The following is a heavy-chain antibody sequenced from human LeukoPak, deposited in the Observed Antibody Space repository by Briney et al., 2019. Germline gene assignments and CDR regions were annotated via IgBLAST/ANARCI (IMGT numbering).Heavy chain of an antibody. Sequence: TGGSLRLSCAASGFTFSSYAMSWVRQAPGKGLEWVSAISGSGGSTYYADSVKGRFTISRDNSKNTLYLQMNSLRAEDTAVYYCAKARIQLHYYYGMDVWGQGTTVTVSS. D-gene: IGHD5-18*01. CDR3: AKARIQLHYYYGMDV. J-gene: IGHJ6*02. CDR2: ISGSGGST. CDR1: GFTFSSYA. V-gene: IGHV3-23*01.